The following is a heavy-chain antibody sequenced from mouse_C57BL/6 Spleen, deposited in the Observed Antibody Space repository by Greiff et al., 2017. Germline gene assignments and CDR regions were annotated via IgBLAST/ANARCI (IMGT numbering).Heavy chain of an antibody. CDR1: GYTFTSYW. J-gene: IGHJ2*01. CDR2: IHPNSGST. Sequence: VQLQQPGAELVKPGASVKLSCKASGYTFTSYWMHWVKQRPGQGLEWIGMIHPNSGSTNYNEKFKSKATLTVDKSSSTAYMQLSSLTSEDAAVYYCARSGGYDPFDYWGQGTTLTVSS. V-gene: IGHV1-64*01. CDR3: ARSGGYDPFDY. D-gene: IGHD2-2*01.